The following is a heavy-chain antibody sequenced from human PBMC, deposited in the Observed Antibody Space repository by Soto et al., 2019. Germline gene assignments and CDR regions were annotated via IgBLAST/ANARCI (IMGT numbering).Heavy chain of an antibody. D-gene: IGHD1-26*01. J-gene: IGHJ3*01. Sequence: PGGSLRLSCAASVFTFDDYTMHWVRQAPGKGLEWVSLISWDGGSTYYADSVKGRFTISRDNSKNSLYLQMNSLRTEDTALYYCAKDILKWEPVVAFDVWGQGTMVTVSS. CDR2: ISWDGGST. CDR3: AKDILKWEPVVAFDV. V-gene: IGHV3-43*01. CDR1: VFTFDDYT.